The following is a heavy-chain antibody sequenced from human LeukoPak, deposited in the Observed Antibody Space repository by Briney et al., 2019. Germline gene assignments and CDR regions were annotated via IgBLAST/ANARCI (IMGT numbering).Heavy chain of an antibody. CDR1: GFTFSSYA. Sequence: GGSLRLSCAVSGFTFSSYAMSWVRQAPGKGLEWVSAISGSGGSTYYADSVKGRFTISRDNSKNTLYLQMNSLRAEDTAVYYCAKTKAVAGRYYFDYWGQGTLVTVSS. V-gene: IGHV3-23*01. CDR3: AKTKAVAGRYYFDY. D-gene: IGHD6-19*01. CDR2: ISGSGGST. J-gene: IGHJ4*02.